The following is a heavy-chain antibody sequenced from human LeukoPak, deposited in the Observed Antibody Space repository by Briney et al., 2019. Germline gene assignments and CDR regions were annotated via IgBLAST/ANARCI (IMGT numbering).Heavy chain of an antibody. V-gene: IGHV4-34*01. Sequence: PSETLSLTCAVYGGSFSGYYWSWIRQPPGKGLEWIGEINHSGSTNYNPSLKSRVTISVDTSKNQFSLKLSSVTAADTAVYYCARTRGWQLLVDSAFDIWGQGTRVTVSS. D-gene: IGHD4-23*01. CDR1: GGSFSGYY. CDR2: INHSGST. J-gene: IGHJ3*02. CDR3: ARTRGWQLLVDSAFDI.